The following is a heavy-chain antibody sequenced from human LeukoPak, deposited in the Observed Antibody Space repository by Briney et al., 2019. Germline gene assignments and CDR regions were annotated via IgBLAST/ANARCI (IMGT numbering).Heavy chain of an antibody. Sequence: GGSLRLSCAASGFTVSSNYMSWVRQAPGKGLEWVSVIYGGGSTYYADSVKGRFTISRDNSKNTVYLQMNSLRAEDTAVYYCARGYSSSWHSWGQGTLVTVSS. J-gene: IGHJ4*02. D-gene: IGHD6-13*01. V-gene: IGHV3-66*01. CDR2: IYGGGST. CDR1: GFTVSSNY. CDR3: ARGYSSSWHS.